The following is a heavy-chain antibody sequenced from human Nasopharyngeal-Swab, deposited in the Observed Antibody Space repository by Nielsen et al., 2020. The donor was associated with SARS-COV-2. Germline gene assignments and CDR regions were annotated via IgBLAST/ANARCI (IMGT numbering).Heavy chain of an antibody. CDR3: ARGRGSSTSMIVY. CDR2: LNGDGSSL. V-gene: IGHV3-74*01. Sequence: GESLKISCAASGFTFSNYRMHWVRQAPGKGLVWVSRLNGDGSSLNYADFVKGRFTISTDNAKSTLYLEMNSLRAEDTAVYYCARGRGSSTSMIVYWGQGTMVTVSS. J-gene: IGHJ4*02. D-gene: IGHD2/OR15-2a*01. CDR1: GFTFSNYR.